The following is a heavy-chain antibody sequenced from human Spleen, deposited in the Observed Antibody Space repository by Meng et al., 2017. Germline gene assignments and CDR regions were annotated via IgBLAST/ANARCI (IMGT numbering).Heavy chain of an antibody. CDR3: ARGQYCGGDCHFRWYYGMDV. V-gene: IGHV3-9*01. CDR2: ISWNSGSI. J-gene: IGHJ6*02. D-gene: IGHD2-21*02. CDR1: GFTFDDYA. Sequence: SLKISCAASGFTFDDYAMHWVRQAPGKGLEWVSGISWNSGSIGYADSVKGRFTISRDNAKNSLYLQMNSLRAEDTAVYYCARGQYCGGDCHFRWYYGMDVWGQGTTVTVSS.